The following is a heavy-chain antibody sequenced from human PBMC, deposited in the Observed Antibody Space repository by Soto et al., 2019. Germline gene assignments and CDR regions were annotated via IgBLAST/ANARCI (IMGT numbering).Heavy chain of an antibody. CDR3: AREFWSGYYKDYYYLDV. D-gene: IGHD3-3*01. J-gene: IGHJ6*03. Sequence: GGSLRLSCAASGFTFSTYSMNWVRQAPGKGLEWVSYISSSSSTIYYADSVKGRFTVSRDNAKNSLYLQLNSLRAEDTAVYYCAREFWSGYYKDYYYLDVWGKGTTVTVSS. V-gene: IGHV3-48*01. CDR1: GFTFSTYS. CDR2: ISSSSSTI.